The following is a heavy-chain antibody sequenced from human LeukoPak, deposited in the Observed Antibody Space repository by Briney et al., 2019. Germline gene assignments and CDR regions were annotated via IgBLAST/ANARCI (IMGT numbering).Heavy chain of an antibody. V-gene: IGHV3-7*01. CDR1: GFTFSSHW. J-gene: IGHJ4*02. CDR3: ARVGYNGWNFEN. D-gene: IGHD5-12*01. CDR2: ISQDVSHK. Sequence: GGSLRLSCAASGFTFSSHWMSWVRQAPGKGLQSVAYISQDVSHKYYVDSVKGRFTISRDNAKNSLHLEMNSLRAEDTALYYCARVGYNGWNFENWGQGTLVTVSS.